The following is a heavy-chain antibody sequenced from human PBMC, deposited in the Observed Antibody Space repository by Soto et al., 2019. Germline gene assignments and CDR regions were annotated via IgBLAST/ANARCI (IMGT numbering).Heavy chain of an antibody. Sequence: SATLSITCTVTGDSISSRSYYWGWIRQPPGKGLEWLGEINHVGGTNYNPSLKSRVTMSVDTSQNQFSLRLISVTAADTAMYFCVRIRYQLPSSVLWLDPWGQGTPVTVSS. CDR2: INHVGGT. CDR1: GDSISSRSYY. D-gene: IGHD3-16*01. CDR3: VRIRYQLPSSVLWLDP. V-gene: IGHV4-39*07. J-gene: IGHJ5*02.